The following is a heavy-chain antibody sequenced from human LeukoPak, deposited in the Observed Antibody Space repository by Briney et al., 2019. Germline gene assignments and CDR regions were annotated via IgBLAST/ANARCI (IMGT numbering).Heavy chain of an antibody. D-gene: IGHD6-13*01. J-gene: IGHJ4*02. CDR2: IYTSGST. CDR1: GGSISSGSYY. CDR3: ARDLRSSRSTYFDY. Sequence: SETLSLTCTVSGGSISSGSYYWSWIRQPAGKGLEWIGRIYTSGSTNYNPSLKSRVTISVDTSKNQFSLKLSSVTAADTAVYYCARDLRSSRSTYFDYWGQGTLVTVSS. V-gene: IGHV4-61*02.